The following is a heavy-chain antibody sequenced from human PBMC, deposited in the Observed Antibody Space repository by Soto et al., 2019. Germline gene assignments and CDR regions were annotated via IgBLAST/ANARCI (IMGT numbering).Heavy chain of an antibody. J-gene: IGHJ6*02. CDR2: IYYSGST. CDR1: GGSISSGGYY. CDR3: ARGGRRSPGMDV. V-gene: IGHV4-31*03. Sequence: QVQLQESGPGLVKPSQTLSLTCTVSGGSISSGGYYWSWIRQHPGKGLEWIGYIYYSGSTYYNPSLKSRVTILVDTTKNQFSLKLSSVTAADTAVYYCARGGRRSPGMDVWGQGTTVTVSS.